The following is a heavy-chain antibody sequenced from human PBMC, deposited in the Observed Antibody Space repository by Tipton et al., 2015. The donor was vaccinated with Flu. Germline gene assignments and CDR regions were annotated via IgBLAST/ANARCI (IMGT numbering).Heavy chain of an antibody. Sequence: TLSLTCTVSGGSISSSSYYWGCIRQPPGKGLEWIGSIYYSGSTYYNPSLKSRVTISVDTSKNQFSLKLSSVTAADTAVYYCARTFAEYCSGGSCYASYYYYGMDVWGQGTTVTVSS. J-gene: IGHJ6*02. V-gene: IGHV4-39*07. CDR3: ARTFAEYCSGGSCYASYYYYGMDV. CDR1: GGSISSSSYY. D-gene: IGHD2-15*01. CDR2: IYYSGST.